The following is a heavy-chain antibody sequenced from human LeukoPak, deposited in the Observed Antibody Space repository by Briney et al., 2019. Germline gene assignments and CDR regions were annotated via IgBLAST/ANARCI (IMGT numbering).Heavy chain of an antibody. CDR2: VYYSGTT. CDR3: ARGRPYSGGYHLDY. V-gene: IGHV4-39*02. Sequence: SETLSLTCTVSGGSISGSSYYWGWIRQPPGKGLEWIGNVYYSGTTYYSPSLKSRVTMSVDTSKNQFFLKLNSVTAADTAVYYCARGRPYSGGYHLDYWGQGTLVTVSA. CDR1: GGSISGSSYY. J-gene: IGHJ4*02. D-gene: IGHD1-26*01.